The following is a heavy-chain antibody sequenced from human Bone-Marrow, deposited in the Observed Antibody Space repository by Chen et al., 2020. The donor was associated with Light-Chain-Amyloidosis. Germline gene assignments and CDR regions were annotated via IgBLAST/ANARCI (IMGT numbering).Heavy chain of an antibody. CDR2: IYPDDSDA. D-gene: IGHD5-12*01. J-gene: IGHJ4*02. CDR3: ARRRDGYNFDY. Sequence: EVQLEQSGPEVNKPGESLKTSCTGSGYPLPNYWNGWVRQMPGKGLEWMGVIYPDDSDARYSPSFEGQVTISADKSITTAYLQWRCLKASDTAMYYCARRRDGYNFDYWGQGTLVTVSS. V-gene: IGHV5-51*01. CDR1: GYPLPNYW.